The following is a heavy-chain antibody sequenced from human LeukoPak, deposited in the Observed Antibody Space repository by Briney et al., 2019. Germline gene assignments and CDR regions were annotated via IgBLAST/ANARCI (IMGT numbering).Heavy chain of an antibody. CDR2: ISGSGGST. CDR1: GFTFSSYA. D-gene: IGHD2-2*01. Sequence: SGGSLRLSCAASGFTFSSYAMSWVRQAPGKGLEWVSAISGSGGSTYYADSVKGRFTISRDNSKNTLYLQMNSLRAEDTAVYYCAKDQGYCSSTSCYPGDHDAFDIWGQGTMVTVSS. V-gene: IGHV3-23*01. J-gene: IGHJ3*02. CDR3: AKDQGYCSSTSCYPGDHDAFDI.